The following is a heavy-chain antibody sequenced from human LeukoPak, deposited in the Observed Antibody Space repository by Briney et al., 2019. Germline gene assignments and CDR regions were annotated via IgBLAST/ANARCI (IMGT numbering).Heavy chain of an antibody. CDR2: ISSNGGST. Sequence: PGRSLRLSCAASGFTFSSYAMHWVRQAPGKGLEYVSAISSNGGSTYYANSVKGRFTISRDNSKNTLYLQMGSLRAEDTAVYYCARGSYLVRYFDYWGQGTLVTVSS. V-gene: IGHV3-64*01. CDR1: GFTFSSYA. CDR3: ARGSYLVRYFDY. D-gene: IGHD3-10*01. J-gene: IGHJ4*02.